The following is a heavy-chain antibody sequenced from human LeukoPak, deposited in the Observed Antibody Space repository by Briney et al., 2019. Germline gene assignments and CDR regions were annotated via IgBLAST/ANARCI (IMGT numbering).Heavy chain of an antibody. D-gene: IGHD6-6*01. Sequence: KPSETLSLTCAVYGGSFSGYYWSWIRQPPGKGLEWIGEINHSGSTNYNPSLKSRVTISVDTSKNQFSLKLSSVTAADTAVYYCARASSSSSALYYYYYYMDVWGKGTTVTVSS. J-gene: IGHJ6*03. CDR1: GGSFSGYY. CDR3: ARASSSSSALYYYYYYMDV. V-gene: IGHV4-34*01. CDR2: INHSGST.